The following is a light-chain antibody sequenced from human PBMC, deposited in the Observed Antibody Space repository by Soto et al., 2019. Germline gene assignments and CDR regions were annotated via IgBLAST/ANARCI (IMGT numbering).Light chain of an antibody. CDR3: QHYNSYLWT. Sequence: DIQMTQSPSTLSASVGDRVTISCRASQSISSWLAWYQQKPGKAPKLLIYKASSLESGVPSRFSGSRSGTELTLTISSLQPDDFASYYCQHYNSYLWTFGQGTKVEIK. CDR2: KAS. CDR1: QSISSW. V-gene: IGKV1-5*03. J-gene: IGKJ1*01.